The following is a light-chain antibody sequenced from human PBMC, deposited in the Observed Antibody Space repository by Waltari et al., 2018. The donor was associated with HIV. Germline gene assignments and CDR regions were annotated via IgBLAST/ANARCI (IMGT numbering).Light chain of an antibody. V-gene: IGKV3-11*01. CDR3: QQRSNWPLT. CDR1: QNVSSS. J-gene: IGKJ4*01. CDR2: SAS. Sequence: EIVLTQSPATLSFSPGERATLSCRASQNVSSSLAWYQQKPGQPPRLLIYSASNRASGIPARFSGSGSGADFTLTISSLEPEDFAIYYCQQRSNWPLTFGGGTKLDI.